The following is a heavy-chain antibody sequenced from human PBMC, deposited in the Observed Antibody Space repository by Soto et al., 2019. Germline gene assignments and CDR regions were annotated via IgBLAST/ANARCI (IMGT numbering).Heavy chain of an antibody. CDR1: GGSISSSSYY. V-gene: IGHV4-39*01. D-gene: IGHD3-22*01. Sequence: LSLTCTVPGGSISSSSYYWGWIRQPPGTGLEWIGSIYYSGSTYYNPSLKSRVTISVDTSKNQFSLKLSSVTAADTAVYYCARHFVPYDSSGYYPFDYWGQGTLVTVSS. CDR2: IYYSGST. CDR3: ARHFVPYDSSGYYPFDY. J-gene: IGHJ4*02.